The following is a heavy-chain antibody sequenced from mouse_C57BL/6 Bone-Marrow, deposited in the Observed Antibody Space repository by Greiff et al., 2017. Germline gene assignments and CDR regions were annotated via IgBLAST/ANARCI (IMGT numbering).Heavy chain of an antibody. CDR3: ARGKTVVATFDYYFDY. Sequence: VQLKESGPGLAKPSQTLSLTCSVTGYSITSDYWNWIRKFPGNKLEYMGYISYSGSTYYNPSLKSRISVTRDTSKNQYYLQLNSVTTEDTATYYCARGKTVVATFDYYFDYWGQGTTLTVSA. CDR1: GYSITSDY. D-gene: IGHD1-1*01. V-gene: IGHV3-8*01. J-gene: IGHJ2*01. CDR2: ISYSGST.